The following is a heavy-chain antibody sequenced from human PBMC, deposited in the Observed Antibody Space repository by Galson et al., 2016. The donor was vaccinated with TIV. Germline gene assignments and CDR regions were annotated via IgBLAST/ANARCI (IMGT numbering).Heavy chain of an antibody. D-gene: IGHD1-14*01. V-gene: IGHV3-53*01. CDR3: ANHEQGDS. CDR2: MHSGGDT. J-gene: IGHJ4*02. CDR1: GFTFTTSF. Sequence: SLRLSCAASGFTFTTSFMYWVRQAPGKGLEWVAAMHSGGDTVYADSVKGRFTISRDSSKNTLYLQMNGLRAEDTAVYYCANHEQGDSWGQGTLVTVSS.